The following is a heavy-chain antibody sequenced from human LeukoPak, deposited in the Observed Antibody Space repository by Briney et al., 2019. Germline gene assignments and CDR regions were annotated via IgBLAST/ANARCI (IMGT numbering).Heavy chain of an antibody. J-gene: IGHJ4*02. Sequence: ASVKVSXKVSGYTLTELSMHWVRQAPGKGLEWMGGFDPEDGETIYAQKFQGRVTMTEDTSTDTAYMELSSLRSEDTAVYYCATQIAAAGEFDYWGQGTLVTVSS. CDR2: FDPEDGET. CDR3: ATQIAAAGEFDY. V-gene: IGHV1-24*01. D-gene: IGHD6-13*01. CDR1: GYTLTELS.